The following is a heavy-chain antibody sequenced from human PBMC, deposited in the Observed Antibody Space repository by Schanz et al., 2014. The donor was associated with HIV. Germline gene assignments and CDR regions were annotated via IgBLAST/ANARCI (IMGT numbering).Heavy chain of an antibody. CDR2: IVVGSGNT. Sequence: QMQLVQSGPEVKKPGTSVKVSCKASGFTFTSSAVQWVRQARGQRLEWIGWIVVGSGNTNYAQKFQGRVTMTTDTSTSTAYMELRSLRSDDTAVYYCARVNKDIGGYYFDYWGQGTLVTVSS. D-gene: IGHD2-15*01. J-gene: IGHJ4*02. CDR1: GFTFTSSA. CDR3: ARVNKDIGGYYFDY. V-gene: IGHV1-58*01.